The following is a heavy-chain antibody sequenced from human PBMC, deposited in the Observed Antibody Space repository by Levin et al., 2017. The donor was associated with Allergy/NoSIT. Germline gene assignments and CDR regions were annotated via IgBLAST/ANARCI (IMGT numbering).Heavy chain of an antibody. Sequence: PSETLSLTCAVSGXSIXSGXXXXXXXXXXPGKGLEWIGNIYLSGSTYYNPSLKSRVTISVDRSKNQFSLNLSSVTAANTAVYYCARVAGYSYGYYFDYWGQGTLVTVSS. J-gene: IGHJ4*02. CDR1: GXSIXSGXXX. CDR2: IYLSGST. V-gene: IGHV4-30-2*01. D-gene: IGHD5-18*01. CDR3: ARVAGYSYGYYFDY.